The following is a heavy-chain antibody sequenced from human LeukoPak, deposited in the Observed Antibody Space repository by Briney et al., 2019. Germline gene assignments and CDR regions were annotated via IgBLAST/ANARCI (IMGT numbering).Heavy chain of an antibody. V-gene: IGHV3-73*01. CDR2: IRSKANSYAT. J-gene: IGHJ5*02. CDR3: TRLSWLIVGATRYNWFDP. CDR1: GFTFSGSA. Sequence: PGGSLRLSCAASGFTFSGSAMHWVRQASGKGLEWVGRIRSKANSYATAYAASVKGRFTISRDDSKNTAYLQMNSLKTEDSAVYYCTRLSWLIVGATRYNWFDPWGQGTLVTVSS. D-gene: IGHD1-26*01.